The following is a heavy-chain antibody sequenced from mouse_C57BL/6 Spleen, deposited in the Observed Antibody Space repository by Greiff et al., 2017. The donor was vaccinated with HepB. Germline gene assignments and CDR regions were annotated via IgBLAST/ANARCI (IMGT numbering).Heavy chain of an antibody. D-gene: IGHD1-1*01. J-gene: IGHJ3*01. V-gene: IGHV14-2*01. CDR3: ARGGLHGSSSWFAY. CDR2: IDPEDGET. CDR1: GFNIKDYY. Sequence: EVQLQQSGAELVKPGASVKLSCTASGFNIKDYYMHWVKQRPEQGLEWIGRIDPEDGETKYAPKFQGKATITADTSANTADLQLSSLTSEDTAVYYCARGGLHGSSSWFAYWGQGTLVTVSA.